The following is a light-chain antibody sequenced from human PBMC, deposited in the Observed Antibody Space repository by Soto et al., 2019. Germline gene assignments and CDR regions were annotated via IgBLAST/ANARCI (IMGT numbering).Light chain of an antibody. Sequence: DIVMTQSPDSLAVSLGERATINCKSNQSVLDSSNNVNYLAWYQQKPGQPPKLLIYWASTRESGVSDRFSGSGSGTDFPLTISSLQAEDVAVYYCQQSYSTLLTFGGGTKVEIK. J-gene: IGKJ4*01. CDR1: QSVLDSSNNVNY. CDR2: WAS. V-gene: IGKV4-1*01. CDR3: QQSYSTLLT.